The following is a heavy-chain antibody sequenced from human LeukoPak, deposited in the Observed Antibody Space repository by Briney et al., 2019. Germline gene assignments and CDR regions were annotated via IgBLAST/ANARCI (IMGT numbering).Heavy chain of an antibody. CDR3: ARGPIVGASFPFDL. J-gene: IGHJ2*01. CDR1: GGSISSYY. Sequence: SETLSLTCTVSGGSISSYYWSWIRQPPGKGLEWIGYIYYSGSANYNPPLKSRVTISVDTSKNQFSLKLSSVTAADTAVYYCARGPIVGASFPFDLWGRGTLVTVSS. D-gene: IGHD1-26*01. CDR2: IYYSGSA. V-gene: IGHV4-59*08.